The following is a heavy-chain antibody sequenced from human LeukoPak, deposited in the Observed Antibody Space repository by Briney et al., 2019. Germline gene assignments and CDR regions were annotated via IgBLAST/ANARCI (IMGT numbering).Heavy chain of an antibody. J-gene: IGHJ4*02. D-gene: IGHD3-10*01. Sequence: GEPLKISCKGSGYSFTNHWIAWVRQMPGKGLEWMGIISPADSTTRYSPSFQGQVTISADKSLSTAYLQWISLKASDTAMYYCARVASISGNSYNPVDYWGQGTLVTVSS. CDR1: GYSFTNHW. CDR2: ISPADSTT. V-gene: IGHV5-51*01. CDR3: ARVASISGNSYNPVDY.